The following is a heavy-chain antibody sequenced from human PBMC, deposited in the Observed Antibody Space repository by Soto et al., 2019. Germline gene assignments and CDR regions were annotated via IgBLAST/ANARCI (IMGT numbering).Heavy chain of an antibody. CDR2: IIPILGIA. Sequence: ASVKVSCKASGGTFSSYTISWVRQAPGQGLEWMGRIIPILGIANYAQKFQGRVTITADKSTSTAYMELSSLRSEDTAVYYCASGRPADFGVVNYYFDYWGQGTLVTVSS. V-gene: IGHV1-69*02. J-gene: IGHJ4*02. D-gene: IGHD3-3*01. CDR3: ASGRPADFGVVNYYFDY. CDR1: GGTFSSYT.